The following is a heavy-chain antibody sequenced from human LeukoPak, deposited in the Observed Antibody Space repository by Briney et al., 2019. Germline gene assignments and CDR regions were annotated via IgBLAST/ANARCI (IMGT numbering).Heavy chain of an antibody. CDR1: GNTFTSYG. V-gene: IGHV1-18*01. CDR3: ARAEEYYYDSSGYNWFDP. J-gene: IGHJ5*02. CDR2: MSAYNGNT. Sequence: ASVKVSCKASGNTFTSYGISWVRQAPGQGLEWMGWMSAYNGNTNYAQKLQGRVTMTTDTSTSTAYMELRSLRSDDTAVYYCARAEEYYYDSSGYNWFDPCGQGTLVTVSS. D-gene: IGHD3-22*01.